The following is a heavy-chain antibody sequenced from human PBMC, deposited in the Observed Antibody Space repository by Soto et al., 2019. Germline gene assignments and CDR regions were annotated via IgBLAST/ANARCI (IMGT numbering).Heavy chain of an antibody. CDR2: IYYTGTS. CDR3: TRLQRRWLSSDS. CDR1: GGSISNSSYY. Sequence: QLQLQESGPGLVKPSETLSLTCTVSGGSISNSSYYWGWIRQPPGKGLEWIGHIYYTGTSYSNPSLKGRVTPSVDTSKNQFSLKLNSMTAADTAVFYCTRLQRRWLSSDSWGQGTLVTVSS. D-gene: IGHD5-12*01. V-gene: IGHV4-39*01. J-gene: IGHJ4*02.